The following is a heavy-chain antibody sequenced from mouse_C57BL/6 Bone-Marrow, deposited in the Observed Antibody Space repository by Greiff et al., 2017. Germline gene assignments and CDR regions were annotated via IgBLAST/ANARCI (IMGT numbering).Heavy chain of an antibody. CDR1: GYTFTSYG. CDR2: IYPRSGNT. J-gene: IGHJ3*01. CDR3: ARGDTTGAGAY. D-gene: IGHD1-1*01. Sequence: VQLQQSGAELARPGASVKLSCKASGYTFTSYGISWVKQRTGQGLEWIGEIYPRSGNTYYNEKFKGKATLTADKSSSTAYMELRSLTSEDSAVYFCARGDTTGAGAYWGQGTLVTVSA. V-gene: IGHV1-81*01.